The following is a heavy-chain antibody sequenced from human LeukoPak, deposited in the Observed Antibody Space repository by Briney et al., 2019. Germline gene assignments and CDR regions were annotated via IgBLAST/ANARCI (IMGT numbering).Heavy chain of an antibody. Sequence: GGSLRLSCAASGFTFSSYAMSWVRQAPGKGLEWVSGISGSGGSTYYADSVKGRFTISRDNSKNTLYLQMNSLKAEDAAVYYCAKDFYGAGVVGAFDIWGEGTMVTVSS. V-gene: IGHV3-23*01. J-gene: IGHJ3*02. CDR2: ISGSGGST. CDR3: AKDFYGAGVVGAFDI. D-gene: IGHD3-10*01. CDR1: GFTFSSYA.